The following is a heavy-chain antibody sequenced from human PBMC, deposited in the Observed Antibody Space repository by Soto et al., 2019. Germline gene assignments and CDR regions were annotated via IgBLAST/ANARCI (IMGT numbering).Heavy chain of an antibody. V-gene: IGHV3-21*01. D-gene: IGHD6-13*01. CDR2: ISSNSAYI. Sequence: GGSLRLSCAASGFTFRSFTMNWVRQAPGKGLEWVSTISSNSAYIYYTDALRGRSTISRDNAKNSLHLQMNSLRAEDTAVYYCTRDASRDSSARGWFDPWGRGTLVTVAS. J-gene: IGHJ5*02. CDR3: TRDASRDSSARGWFDP. CDR1: GFTFRSFT.